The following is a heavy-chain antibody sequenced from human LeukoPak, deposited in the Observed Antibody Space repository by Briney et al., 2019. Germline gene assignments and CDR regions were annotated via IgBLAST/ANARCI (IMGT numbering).Heavy chain of an antibody. J-gene: IGHJ4*02. CDR1: GFTFGSYA. CDR2: ITNNGGDT. Sequence: GGSLRLSCAASGFTFGSYAMSWVRQAPGKGLDWVSAITNNGGDTYHADSVKGRFTISRDNSKKMLYLQMDSLRVEDTALYYCAKGSASSRPYYSDYWGQGTLVSVSS. D-gene: IGHD6-6*01. V-gene: IGHV3-23*01. CDR3: AKGSASSRPYYSDY.